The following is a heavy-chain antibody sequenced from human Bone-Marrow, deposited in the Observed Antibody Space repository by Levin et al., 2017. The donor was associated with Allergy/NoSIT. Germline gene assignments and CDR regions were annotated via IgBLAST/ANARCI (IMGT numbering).Heavy chain of an antibody. CDR3: AKAGTTVMVNYYYMDV. V-gene: IGHV3-23*01. D-gene: IGHD4-11*01. CDR1: GFIFTSSA. CDR2: ISASDDST. J-gene: IGHJ6*03. Sequence: AGGSLRLSCAASGFIFTSSAMSWVRQAPGKGLEWVSSISASDDSTFYTDSVKGRLTISRDYSKSTVFLQMNSLRAEDTAVYYCAKAGTTVMVNYYYMDVWGTGTTVTVSS.